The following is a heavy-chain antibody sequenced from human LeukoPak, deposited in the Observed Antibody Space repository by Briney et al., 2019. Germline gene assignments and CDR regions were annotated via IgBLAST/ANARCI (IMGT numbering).Heavy chain of an antibody. CDR1: GFTFSSYT. Sequence: GGSLRLSCAASGFTFSSYTMSWVRQAPGKGLEWVSTITTSDGNTYYADSVKGRFTVSRDNSKNTLFLQMNSLRAEDTAVYYCAKDGGLWVSSHWGDSWGRGTLVTVSS. CDR3: AKDGGLWVSSHWGDS. V-gene: IGHV3-23*01. CDR2: ITTSDGNT. D-gene: IGHD7-27*01. J-gene: IGHJ4*02.